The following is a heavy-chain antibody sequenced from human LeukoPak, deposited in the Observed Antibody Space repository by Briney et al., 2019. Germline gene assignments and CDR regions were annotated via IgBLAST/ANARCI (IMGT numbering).Heavy chain of an antibody. J-gene: IGHJ3*02. D-gene: IGHD4-23*01. CDR1: GFTFSSYG. CDR3: ANTVSNYGGAFDI. CDR2: ISYDGSNK. V-gene: IGHV3-30*18. Sequence: GRSLRLSCAASGFTFSSYGMHWVRQAPGKGLEWVAVISYDGSNKYYVDSVKGRFTISRDNSKNTLYLQMNSLRAEDTAVYYCANTVSNYGGAFDIWGQGTMVTVSS.